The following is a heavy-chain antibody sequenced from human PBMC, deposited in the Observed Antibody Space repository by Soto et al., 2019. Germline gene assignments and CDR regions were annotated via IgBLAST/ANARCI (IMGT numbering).Heavy chain of an antibody. CDR3: TTDLSAPIVEVPASDWFDP. D-gene: IGHD2-2*01. J-gene: IGHJ5*02. CDR1: GFTFSSYS. CDR2: IKSKTDGGTT. Sequence: GSLRLSCAASGFTFSSYSMSLVRQAPGKGLEWVGRIKSKTDGGTTDYAAPVKGRFTISRDDSKNTLYLQMNSLKTEDTAVYYCTTDLSAPIVEVPASDWFDPWGQGTLVTVSS. V-gene: IGHV3-15*01.